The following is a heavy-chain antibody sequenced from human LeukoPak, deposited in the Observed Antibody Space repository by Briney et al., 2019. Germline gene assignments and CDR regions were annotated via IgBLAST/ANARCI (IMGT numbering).Heavy chain of an antibody. CDR3: TRRLDD. J-gene: IGHJ4*02. CDR2: IKHDESDK. Sequence: GGSLRLSCAASGFSFNSDWMDWVRRAPGKGLEWVANIKHDESDKNYLDSVKGRFTISRDNAQNSLYLQMNGLTVEDTAVYYWTRRLDDRGERTLGTVSS. V-gene: IGHV3-7*01. CDR1: GFSFNSDW. D-gene: IGHD3-16*01.